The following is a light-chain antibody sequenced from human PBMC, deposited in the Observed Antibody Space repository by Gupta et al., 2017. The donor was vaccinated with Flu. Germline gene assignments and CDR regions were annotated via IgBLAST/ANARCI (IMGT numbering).Light chain of an antibody. CDR2: RNN. Sequence: QSVLTQPPSASVPPGQRVTISCSGSSSNIGSNYVYWYHQLPGTAPKLLIYRNNQRPSGVPDRFSGSKSGTSASLAISGLRSEDEADYYCAAWDDSLSGLWVFGGGTKLTVL. J-gene: IGLJ3*02. CDR1: SSNIGSNY. CDR3: AAWDDSLSGLWV. V-gene: IGLV1-47*01.